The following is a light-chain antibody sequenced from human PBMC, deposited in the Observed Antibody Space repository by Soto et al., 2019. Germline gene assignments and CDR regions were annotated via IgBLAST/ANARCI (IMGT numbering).Light chain of an antibody. CDR1: SSDVGTYDR. J-gene: IGLJ2*01. CDR3: SSYAASTTLL. CDR2: EVH. Sequence: QSALTQPPSVSGSPGQSVTISCIGSSSDVGTYDRVSWYQAPPGTAPKLIIYEVHYRPSGVPDRFSGSKSGNTASLTISGXXAEDEADYYCSSYAASTTLLFGGGTKLTVL. V-gene: IGLV2-18*02.